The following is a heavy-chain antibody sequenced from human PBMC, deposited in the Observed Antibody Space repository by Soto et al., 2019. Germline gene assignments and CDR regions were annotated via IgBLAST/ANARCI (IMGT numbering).Heavy chain of an antibody. D-gene: IGHD6-19*01. CDR3: ASAGYSSGWSSSFDP. CDR2: IIPIFGTA. J-gene: IGHJ5*02. CDR1: GGTFSSYA. V-gene: IGHV1-69*06. Sequence: ASVKVSCKASGGTFSSYAISWVRQAPGQGLEWMGGIIPIFGTANYAQKFQGRVTITADKSTSAAYMELSSLRSEDMAVYYCASAGYSSGWSSSFDPWGQGTLVTVSS.